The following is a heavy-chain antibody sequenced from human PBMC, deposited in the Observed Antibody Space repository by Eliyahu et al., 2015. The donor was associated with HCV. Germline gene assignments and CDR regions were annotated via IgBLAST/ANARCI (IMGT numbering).Heavy chain of an antibody. V-gene: IGHV4-34*01. J-gene: IGHJ4*02. CDR1: GGSFSGYY. CDR2: INHSGST. D-gene: IGHD6-13*01. Sequence: QVQLQQWGAGLLKPSETLSLTCAVYGGSFSGYYWSWIRQPPGKGLEWIGEINHSGSTNYNPSLKSRVTISVDTSKNQFSLKLSSVTAADTAVYYCARGRSSQPPDYWGQGTLVTVSS. CDR3: ARGRSSQPPDY.